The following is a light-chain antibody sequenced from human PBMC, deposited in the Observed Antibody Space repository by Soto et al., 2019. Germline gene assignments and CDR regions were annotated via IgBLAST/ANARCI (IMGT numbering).Light chain of an antibody. Sequence: QSALTQPASVSGSPGQSITISCTGTSSDVGGYKYVSWYQQHPGKAPKLMIYEVSNRPSGVSNRFSGSKSGNTASLTISGIQAEDEADYYCSSYTSSSTLVFGGGTKLTVL. CDR3: SSYTSSSTLV. CDR1: SSDVGGYKY. CDR2: EVS. J-gene: IGLJ2*01. V-gene: IGLV2-14*01.